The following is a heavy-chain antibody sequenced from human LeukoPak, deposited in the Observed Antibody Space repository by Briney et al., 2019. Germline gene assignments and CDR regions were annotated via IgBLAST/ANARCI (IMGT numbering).Heavy chain of an antibody. Sequence: GESLKISCKGSGYSFTSYWIGWVRQMPGKGLEWMGIIYPGDSDTRYSPSFQGQVTISADKSISTAYLQWSSLKASDTAMYYCARRPYRSSTSCYQSNWFDPWGQGTLVTVSS. CDR1: GYSFTSYW. D-gene: IGHD2-2*01. CDR3: ARRPYRSSTSCYQSNWFDP. J-gene: IGHJ5*02. CDR2: IYPGDSDT. V-gene: IGHV5-51*01.